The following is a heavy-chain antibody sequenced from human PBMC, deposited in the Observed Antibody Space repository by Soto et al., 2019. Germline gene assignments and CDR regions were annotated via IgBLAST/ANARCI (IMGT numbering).Heavy chain of an antibody. D-gene: IGHD6-13*01. CDR3: ARPETTIAAAGLFYYYGMDV. J-gene: IGHJ6*02. V-gene: IGHV1-69*06. Sequence: ASVKVSCKASGGTFSSYAISWVRQAPGQGLEWMGGIIPIFGTANYAQKFQGRVTITADKSTSTAYMELSSLRSEDTAVYYCARPETTIAAAGLFYYYGMDVWGQGTTVTVSS. CDR1: GGTFSSYA. CDR2: IIPIFGTA.